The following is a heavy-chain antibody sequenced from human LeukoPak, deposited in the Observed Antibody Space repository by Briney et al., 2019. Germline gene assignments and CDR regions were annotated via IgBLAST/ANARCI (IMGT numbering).Heavy chain of an antibody. CDR1: GYSISSGYY. Sequence: SETLSLTCTVSGYSISSGYYWGWIRPPPGKGLEWIGSIYHSGSTYYNPSLKSRVTISVDTSKNQFSLKLSSVTAADTAVYYCARDREDILTGYYRAIWGQGTMVTVSS. J-gene: IGHJ3*02. V-gene: IGHV4-38-2*02. CDR3: ARDREDILTGYYRAI. D-gene: IGHD3-9*01. CDR2: IYHSGST.